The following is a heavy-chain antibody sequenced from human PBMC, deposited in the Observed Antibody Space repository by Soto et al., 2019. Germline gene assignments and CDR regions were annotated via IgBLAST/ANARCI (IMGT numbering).Heavy chain of an antibody. D-gene: IGHD5-18*01. Sequence: GGSLRLSCAASGFTFSSYWMHWVRQAPGKGLVWVSRINSDGSSTSYADSVKGRFTISRDNAKNTLYLQMNSLRAEDTAVYYCARVVCLIYGYLYGMDGRGPGTTVTVSS. J-gene: IGHJ6*02. V-gene: IGHV3-74*01. CDR2: INSDGSST. CDR1: GFTFSSYW. CDR3: ARVVCLIYGYLYGMDG.